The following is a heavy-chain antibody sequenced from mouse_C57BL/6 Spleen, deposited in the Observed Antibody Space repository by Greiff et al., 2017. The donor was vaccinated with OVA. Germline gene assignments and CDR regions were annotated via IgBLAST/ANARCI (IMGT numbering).Heavy chain of an antibody. Sequence: QVQLKQSGAELARPGASVKMSCKASGYTFTSYTMHWVKQRPGQGLEWIGYINPSSGYTKYNQKFKDKATLTADKSSSTAYMQLSSLTSEDSAVYYCARSDGPRYFDVWGTGTTVTVSS. CDR3: ARSDGPRYFDV. CDR1: GYTFTSYT. V-gene: IGHV1-4*01. D-gene: IGHD2-3*01. J-gene: IGHJ1*03. CDR2: INPSSGYT.